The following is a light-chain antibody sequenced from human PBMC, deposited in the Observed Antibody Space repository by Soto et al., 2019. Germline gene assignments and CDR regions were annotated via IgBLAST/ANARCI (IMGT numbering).Light chain of an antibody. CDR1: SGHSSYA. V-gene: IGLV4-69*01. J-gene: IGLJ2*01. Sequence: QAVVTQPPSASASLGASVKLTCTLSSGHSSYAIAWYQKQPEKGPRYLMDLNNDGSHTKGDGIPDRFSGSSSGAERYLIISSLQSEDEADYYCQTWGTGFQVFGGGTKVTVL. CDR3: QTWGTGFQV. CDR2: LNNDGSH.